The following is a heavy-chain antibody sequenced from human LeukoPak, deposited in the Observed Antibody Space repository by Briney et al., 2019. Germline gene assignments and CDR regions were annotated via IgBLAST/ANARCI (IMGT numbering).Heavy chain of an antibody. CDR2: INTNTGNP. CDR3: ARLTPGYDSSGYFSY. D-gene: IGHD3-22*01. J-gene: IGHJ4*02. V-gene: IGHV7-4-1*02. CDR1: GYTFTSYA. Sequence: WASVKVSCKASGYTFTSYAMNWVRQAPGQGLEWMGWINTNTGNPTYAQGFTGRFVFSLDTSVSTAYLQISSLKAEDTAVYYCARLTPGYDSSGYFSYWGQGTLVTVSS.